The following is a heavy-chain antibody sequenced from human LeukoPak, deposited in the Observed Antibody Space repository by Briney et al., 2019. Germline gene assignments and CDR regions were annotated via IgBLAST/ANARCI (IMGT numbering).Heavy chain of an antibody. CDR2: ISWNSGSI. CDR1: GFTFDDYA. CDR3: AKDDDWGRYKH. V-gene: IGHV3-9*01. D-gene: IGHD3-16*01. Sequence: PGRSLRLSCAASGFTFDDYAMHWVRQGPGKGLEWVSGISWNSGSIGYADSVKGRFTISRDNARNSLYLQMNSLRAEDTAVYYCAKDDDWGRYKHWGQGTLVTVSS. J-gene: IGHJ1*01.